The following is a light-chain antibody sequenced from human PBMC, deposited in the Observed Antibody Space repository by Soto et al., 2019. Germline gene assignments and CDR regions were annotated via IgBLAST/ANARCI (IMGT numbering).Light chain of an antibody. J-gene: IGKJ2*01. CDR2: DAS. CDR3: QQYGDSPYT. V-gene: IGKV3-20*01. CDR1: QTIASVS. Sequence: EIVLTQSPGTLSLSPGDRATLSCRASQTIASVSLAWYQQKPGQAPRLLIYDASSRAADIPDRFRGRGSGTDFTLTISRLEPEDFAVYYCQQYGDSPYTFGRGTKLVI.